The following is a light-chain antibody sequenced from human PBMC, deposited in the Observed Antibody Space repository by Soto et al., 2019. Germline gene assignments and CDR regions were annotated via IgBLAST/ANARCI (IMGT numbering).Light chain of an antibody. Sequence: ETMMTQSPDTLSVSLGERATLSCRASQSLRSSLAWYQQKPGQAPRLLIYDASTRATGIPARFSGSGSGTEFTLTINSLQSEDSAVYYCQQHNQWPITFGQGTRLEIK. CDR3: QQHNQWPIT. V-gene: IGKV3-15*01. J-gene: IGKJ5*01. CDR2: DAS. CDR1: QSLRSS.